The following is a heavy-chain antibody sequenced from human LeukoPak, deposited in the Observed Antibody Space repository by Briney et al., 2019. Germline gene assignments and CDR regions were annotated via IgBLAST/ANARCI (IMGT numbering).Heavy chain of an antibody. D-gene: IGHD6-13*01. CDR2: IKQDGSEK. CDR1: GFTFSSYW. V-gene: IGHV3-7*01. CDR3: VREGIAAAADY. Sequence: GGSLRLSCAASGFTFSSYWMSWVRQAPGKGLEWVANIKQDGSEKNYVDSVKGRFTISRDNAKNSLYVRMNSLRAEDTAVYYCVREGIAAAADYWGQGALVTVSS. J-gene: IGHJ4*02.